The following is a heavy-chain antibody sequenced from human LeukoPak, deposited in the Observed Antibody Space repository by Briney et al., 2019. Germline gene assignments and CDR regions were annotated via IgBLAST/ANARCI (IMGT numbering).Heavy chain of an antibody. CDR2: IYYSGST. Sequence: PSETLSLTCTVSGGSISSSSYYWGWIRQPPGKGLEWNGSIYYSGSTYYNPSLKSRVTISVDTSKKQFSLKLSSVTAADTGVYYCARRISIISSSHYWDDYWGQGTLVTVSS. D-gene: IGHD3-22*01. CDR1: GGSISSSSYY. J-gene: IGHJ4*02. CDR3: ARRISIISSSHYWDDY. V-gene: IGHV4-39*01.